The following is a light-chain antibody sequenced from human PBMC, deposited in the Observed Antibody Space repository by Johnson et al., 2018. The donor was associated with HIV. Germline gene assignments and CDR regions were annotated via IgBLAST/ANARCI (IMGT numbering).Light chain of an antibody. CDR3: GTWDSSLSAGV. Sequence: QSVLTQPPSVSAAPGQRVTISCSGSSSNIGNNYVSWYQHLPGRAPKLLIYDNNKRPSVIPDRFSGSTSGTSATLAITGLRPGDEADYYCGTWDSSLSAGVFGTGTKVTVL. CDR1: SSNIGNNY. CDR2: DNN. V-gene: IGLV1-51*01. J-gene: IGLJ1*01.